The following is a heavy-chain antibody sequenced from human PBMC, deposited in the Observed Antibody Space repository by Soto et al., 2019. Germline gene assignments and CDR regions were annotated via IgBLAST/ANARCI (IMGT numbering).Heavy chain of an antibody. D-gene: IGHD2-2*01. V-gene: IGHV4-34*01. Sequence: QVQLQQWGAGLLKPSETLSLTCAVYGGSFSGYYWSWIRQPPGKGLEWIGEINHSGSTNYNPSLKSRVTISVDTSKNQFSLKLSSVIAADTAVYYCARGGDIVVVPAAVLRYNWFDPWGQGTLVTVSS. CDR1: GGSFSGYY. CDR2: INHSGST. CDR3: ARGGDIVVVPAAVLRYNWFDP. J-gene: IGHJ5*02.